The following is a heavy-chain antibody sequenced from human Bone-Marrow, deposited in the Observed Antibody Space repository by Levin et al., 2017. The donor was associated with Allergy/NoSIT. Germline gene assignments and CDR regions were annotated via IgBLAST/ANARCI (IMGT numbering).Heavy chain of an antibody. V-gene: IGHV3-72*01. Sequence: PGGSLRLSCEASGFTSGFTFNDHYIDWVRQAPGKGLEWIGRVTNTGDSDTTKYAASMTGRFTISRDDSKNSVFLQMNSLKTEGTAVYYCADLGSSHGLDVWGQGTTVTVSS. CDR3: ADLGSSHGLDV. D-gene: IGHD2-2*01. J-gene: IGHJ6*02. CDR1: GFTSGFTFNDHY. CDR2: VTNTGDSDTT.